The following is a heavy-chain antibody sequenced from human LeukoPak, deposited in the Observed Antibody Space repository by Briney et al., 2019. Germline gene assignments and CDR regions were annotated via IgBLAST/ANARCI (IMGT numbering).Heavy chain of an antibody. CDR3: TRLPPSTVTTPHDY. D-gene: IGHD4-17*01. Sequence: SGGSLRLSCAASGFTFSGSAMHWVRQASGKGLEWVGRIRSKANSYATAYAASVKGRFTISRDDSKNTAYLQMNSLKTKDTAVYYCTRLPPSTVTTPHDYWGQGTLVTVSS. CDR2: IRSKANSYAT. J-gene: IGHJ4*02. V-gene: IGHV3-73*01. CDR1: GFTFSGSA.